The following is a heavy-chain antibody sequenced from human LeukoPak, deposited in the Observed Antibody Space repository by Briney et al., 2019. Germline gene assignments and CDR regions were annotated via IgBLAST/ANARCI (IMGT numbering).Heavy chain of an antibody. CDR2: INHSGST. J-gene: IGHJ6*02. V-gene: IGHV4-34*01. CDR3: AREPIVLRFLEWFPSYGMDV. CDR1: GGSFSGYY. Sequence: SETLSLTCAVYGGSFSGYYWSWIRQPPGKGLEWIGGINHSGSTNYNPSLKSRVTISVDTSKNQFSLKLSSVTAADTAVYYCAREPIVLRFLEWFPSYGMDVWGQGTTVTVSS. D-gene: IGHD3-3*01.